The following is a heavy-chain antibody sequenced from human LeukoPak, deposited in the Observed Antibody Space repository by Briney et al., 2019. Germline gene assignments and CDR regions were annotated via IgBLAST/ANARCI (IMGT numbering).Heavy chain of an antibody. D-gene: IGHD1-26*01. CDR2: ISDGGVT. CDR3: ARHVGTLDYFDY. CDR1: GGSISTYY. J-gene: IGHJ4*02. V-gene: IGHV4-59*08. Sequence: PSEALSLTCNVSGGSISTYYWCWIRQPPGEGLEWIGYISDGGVTSYNPSLKGRVTTSVDSPKNRFSLRLTSLTAVDTALYYCARHVGTLDYFDYWGPGSLVTVSS.